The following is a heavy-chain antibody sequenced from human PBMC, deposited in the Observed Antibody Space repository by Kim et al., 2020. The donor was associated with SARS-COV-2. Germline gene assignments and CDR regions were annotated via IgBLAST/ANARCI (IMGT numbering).Heavy chain of an antibody. CDR1: HGSISSYY. CDR2: IYDSGST. V-gene: IGHV4-59*01. Sequence: SETLSLTCTVSHGSISSYYWSWIRQTPGKGLEWIGDIYDSGSTNYNPSLQSRVSISVDRSKNQFFLRVSSVTAADTAVYYCARDQRPTQYYYFGMDVWG. J-gene: IGHJ6*02. CDR3: ARDQRPTQYYYFGMDV.